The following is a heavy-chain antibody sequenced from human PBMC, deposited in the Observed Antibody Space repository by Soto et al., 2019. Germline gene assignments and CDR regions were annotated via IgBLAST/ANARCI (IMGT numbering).Heavy chain of an antibody. CDR3: ARGDRGGSGSPASYYYSGLDV. Sequence: EVQLLESGGDLVQPGGSLRLSCAASGLNFNDYAMTWVRQAPGKGLEWVSSVSTRGDITYYSDSVKGRFTISRDNSKNTLFLHRNSLRAEETALYYCARGDRGGSGSPASYYYSGLDVWGQGTTVTVSS. J-gene: IGHJ6*02. V-gene: IGHV3-23*01. D-gene: IGHD3-10*01. CDR1: GLNFNDYA. CDR2: VSTRGDIT.